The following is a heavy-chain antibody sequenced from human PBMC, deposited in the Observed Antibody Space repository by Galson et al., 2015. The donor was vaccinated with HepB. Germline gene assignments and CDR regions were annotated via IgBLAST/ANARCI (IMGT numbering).Heavy chain of an antibody. J-gene: IGHJ3*02. D-gene: IGHD1-14*01. CDR1: GDSVSSNSAA. CDR3: TRTGTGGRAFDI. V-gene: IGHV6-1*01. CDR2: TYYRSKWYN. Sequence: CAISGDSVSSNSAAWNWIRQSPSSGLEWLGKTYYRSKWYNDYAEFVKSRLTINQDTSKNQFSLQLNSVTPEDTAVYYCTRTGTGGRAFDIWGQGTMVTVSS.